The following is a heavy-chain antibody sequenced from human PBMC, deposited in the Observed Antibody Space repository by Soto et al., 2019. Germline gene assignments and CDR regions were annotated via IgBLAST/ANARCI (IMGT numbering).Heavy chain of an antibody. CDR3: ARSVAVAGNWEYFQH. V-gene: IGHV4-31*03. J-gene: IGHJ1*01. CDR1: GGSISSGGYY. D-gene: IGHD6-19*01. CDR2: IYYSGST. Sequence: SETLSLTCTVSGGSISSGGYYWSWIRQHPGKGLEWIGYIYYSGSTYYNPSLKSRVTISVDTSKNQFSLKLSSVTAADTAVYYCARSVAVAGNWEYFQHWGQGTLVTVSS.